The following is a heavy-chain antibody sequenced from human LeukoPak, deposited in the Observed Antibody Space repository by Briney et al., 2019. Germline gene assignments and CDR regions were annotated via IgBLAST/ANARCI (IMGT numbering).Heavy chain of an antibody. CDR3: AKGHSSSWPYYFDY. J-gene: IGHJ4*02. CDR2: VSTSGRST. D-gene: IGHD6-13*01. V-gene: IGHV3-23*01. Sequence: GGSLRLSCAASGFTFSTYAMSWVRQAPGKGLEWVSTVSTSGRSTYYADSVKGRFTISRDNSKNTLYLQMNSLRAEDTAVYYCAKGHSSSWPYYFDYWGQGTLVTVSS. CDR1: GFTFSTYA.